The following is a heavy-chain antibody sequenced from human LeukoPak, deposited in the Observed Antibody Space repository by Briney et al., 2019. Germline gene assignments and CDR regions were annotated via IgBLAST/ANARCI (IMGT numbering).Heavy chain of an antibody. CDR3: AKDGLTMLQGVIIANNFYFHS. CDR1: GFTFSTSG. J-gene: IGHJ4*02. CDR2: IHDDGSNR. Sequence: GGSLRLSCAASGFTFSTSGMHWARQAPGKGLEWVAFIHDDGSNRYYPDSVEGRFTISRDNSKNTLYLHMNSLRPEDTAVYYCAKDGLTMLQGVIIANNFYFHSWGQGSLVTVAS. V-gene: IGHV3-30*02. D-gene: IGHD3-10*01.